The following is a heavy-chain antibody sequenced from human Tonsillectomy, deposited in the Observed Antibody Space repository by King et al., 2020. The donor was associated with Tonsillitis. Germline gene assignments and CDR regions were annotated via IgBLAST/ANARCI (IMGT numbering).Heavy chain of an antibody. J-gene: IGHJ4*02. Sequence: VQLVESGGGVVQPGRSLRLSCAASGFTFSTYAMHWVRQAPGRGLEWVAVISYDGNNKYFADSVKGRFTISRDNSKNTLYLLMNSLRAEDTAVYYCARDMGQWLANSSFDYWGQGTLVTVSS. CDR3: ARDMGQWLANSSFDY. CDR1: GFTFSTYA. V-gene: IGHV3-30*04. CDR2: ISYDGNNK. D-gene: IGHD6-19*01.